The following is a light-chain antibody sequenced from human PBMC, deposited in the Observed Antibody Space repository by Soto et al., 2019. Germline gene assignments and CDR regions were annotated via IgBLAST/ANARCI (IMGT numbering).Light chain of an antibody. CDR3: CSFAGNYIYV. CDR1: SADVGSYNL. J-gene: IGLJ1*01. Sequence: QSALTQPASVSGSLGQSITISCTGTSADVGSYNLVSWYQQTPGKAPKLMIFEGSKRPSGVPDRFSGSKSGNTASLTISGLQSEDEADYYCCSFAGNYIYVFGTGTKLTVL. CDR2: EGS. V-gene: IGLV2-23*01.